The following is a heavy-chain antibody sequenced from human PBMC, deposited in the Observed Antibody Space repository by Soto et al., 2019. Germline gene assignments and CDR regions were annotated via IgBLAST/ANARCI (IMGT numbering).Heavy chain of an antibody. V-gene: IGHV4-30-4*08. D-gene: IGHD3-22*01. J-gene: IGHJ4*02. CDR2: IYYSGST. CDR3: ARVWDDSSGYADY. Sequence: SETLSLTCTVSGGSISSRGYYWGWIRQPPGKGLEWIGYIYYSGSTYYNPSLKSRVTISVDTSKNQFSLKLSSVTAADTAVYYCARVWDDSSGYADYWGQGTLVTVSS. CDR1: GGSISSRGYY.